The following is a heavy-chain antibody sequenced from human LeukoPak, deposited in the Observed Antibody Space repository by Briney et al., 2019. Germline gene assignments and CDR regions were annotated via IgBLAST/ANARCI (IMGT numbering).Heavy chain of an antibody. D-gene: IGHD6-13*01. CDR1: GFTFSNYA. Sequence: GGSLRLSCAASGFTFSNYAMSWVRQAPGKGLEWVSTISDNGDPTHYADSVKGRFTISRDNSKNTLHLQMNSLRAEDTAVYFCAKGSGSSSWIHFDFWGQGTLVSVSS. J-gene: IGHJ4*02. CDR2: ISDNGDPT. CDR3: AKGSGSSSWIHFDF. V-gene: IGHV3-23*01.